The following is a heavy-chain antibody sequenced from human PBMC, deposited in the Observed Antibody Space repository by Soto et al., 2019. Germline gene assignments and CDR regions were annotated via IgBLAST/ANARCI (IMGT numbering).Heavy chain of an antibody. V-gene: IGHV3-48*02. CDR3: ARMFGDNYGMDV. Sequence: HPGGSLRLSCAASGFTFSSYRMNWVRQAPGKGLEWVSYISRGGISMYYADSVKGRFTISRDNAKNLLYLQMNSLRDEDTAVYYCARMFGDNYGMDVWGQGTTVTVSS. J-gene: IGHJ6*02. CDR1: GFTFSSYR. D-gene: IGHD3-10*02. CDR2: ISRGGISM.